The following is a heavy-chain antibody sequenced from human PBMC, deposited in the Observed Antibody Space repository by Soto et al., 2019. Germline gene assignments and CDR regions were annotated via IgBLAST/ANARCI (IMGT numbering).Heavy chain of an antibody. CDR1: GGTFSSYA. CDR3: ARGGARNSYYFDX. D-gene: IGHD6-6*01. J-gene: IGHJ4*02. Sequence: SLKVSCKASGGTFSSYAISWVRQAPGQGLEWMGVIIPIFGTANYAQKFQGRVTITADESTSTAYMELSSLRSEDTAVYYCARGGARNSYYFDXWGQGTLVTVSX. CDR2: IIPIFGTA. V-gene: IGHV1-69*13.